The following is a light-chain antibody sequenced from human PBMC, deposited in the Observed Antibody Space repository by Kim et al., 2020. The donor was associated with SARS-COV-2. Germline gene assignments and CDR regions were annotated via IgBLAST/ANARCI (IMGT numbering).Light chain of an antibody. CDR3: TQATQFPYT. Sequence: QAASISCRASQSLVHSDGNTYLSWLHQRPGQPPKLLIYKISHRLSGVPDKFSGSGAGTDFTLKINRVEAEDVGFYYCTQATQFPYTSGQGTKLEI. V-gene: IGKV2-24*01. J-gene: IGKJ2*01. CDR2: KIS. CDR1: QSLVHSDGNTY.